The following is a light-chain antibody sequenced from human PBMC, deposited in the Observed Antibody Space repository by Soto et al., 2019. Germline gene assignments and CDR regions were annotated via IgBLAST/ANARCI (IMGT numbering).Light chain of an antibody. Sequence: GDRVTIACRASQNISSWLAWYQQKPGKAPKILIHKASTLESGVPARFSGSGSGTEFSLTISSLQPDDVATYSCHQYHLHSTFGPGTKVDL. J-gene: IGKJ3*01. CDR2: KAS. CDR3: HQYHLHST. CDR1: QNISSW. V-gene: IGKV1-5*03.